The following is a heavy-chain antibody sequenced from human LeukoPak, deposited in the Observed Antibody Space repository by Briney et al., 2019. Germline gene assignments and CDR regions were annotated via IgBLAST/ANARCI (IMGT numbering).Heavy chain of an antibody. V-gene: IGHV3-23*01. CDR1: GFTFSSYA. D-gene: IGHD4-17*01. CDR3: AKPHDYGDSRPDAFDI. Sequence: PGGSLRLSCAASGFTFSSYAMSWVRQAPGKGLEWVSAISGSGGSTYYADSVKGRFTISRDNSKNTLYLQMNSLRAEDTAVYYCAKPHDYGDSRPDAFDIWGQGTMVTVSS. J-gene: IGHJ3*02. CDR2: ISGSGGST.